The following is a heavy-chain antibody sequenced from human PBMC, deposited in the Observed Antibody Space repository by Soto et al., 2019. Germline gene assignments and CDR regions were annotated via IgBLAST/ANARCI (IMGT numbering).Heavy chain of an antibody. CDR2: IVVASGRT. CDR1: GFDFGSFG. CDR3: SADHPHTAIGWPV. Sequence: GASVKVSCKASGFDFGSFGIQFLRQTRGRGLEWIGWIVVASGRTNYARRFQGRVAFSRDMSSTTAYMDLYDLKSDDTAVYFCSADHPHTAIGWPVWGQGTTVTVSS. V-gene: IGHV1-58*02. J-gene: IGHJ6*02.